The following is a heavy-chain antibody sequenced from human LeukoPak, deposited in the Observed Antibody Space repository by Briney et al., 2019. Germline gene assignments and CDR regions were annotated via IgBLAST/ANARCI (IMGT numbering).Heavy chain of an antibody. Sequence: PGGSLRLSCSASGFTFSTYWMSWVRQAPGKGLVWVSRISENRYTTNYADSVKGRFTISRDNAKNTVYLQMNSLRVEDTAVYYCARDIVIGSGCCLDWGQGTLVTVSS. J-gene: IGHJ4*02. CDR3: ARDIVIGSGCCLD. V-gene: IGHV3-74*01. CDR1: GFTFSTYW. D-gene: IGHD3-10*01. CDR2: ISENRYTT.